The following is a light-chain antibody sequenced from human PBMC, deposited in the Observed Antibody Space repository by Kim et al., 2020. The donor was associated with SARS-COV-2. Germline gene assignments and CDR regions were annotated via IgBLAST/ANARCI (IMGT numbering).Light chain of an antibody. CDR1: KLGDKY. J-gene: IGLJ1*01. CDR2: QDS. CDR3: QAWDSSTPRGV. V-gene: IGLV3-1*01. Sequence: SYELTQPPSVSVSPGQTASITCSGDKLGDKYACWYQQKPGQSPVLVIYQDSKRPSGIPERFSGSNSGNTATLTISGTQAMDEADYYCQAWDSSTPRGVFGTGTKVTVL.